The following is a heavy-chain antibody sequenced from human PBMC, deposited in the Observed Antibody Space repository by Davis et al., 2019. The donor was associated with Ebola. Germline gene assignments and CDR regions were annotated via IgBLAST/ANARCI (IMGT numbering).Heavy chain of an antibody. D-gene: IGHD6-19*01. V-gene: IGHV1-46*01. CDR2: ISPRTGT. CDR1: GYTFTNYN. J-gene: IGHJ4*02. CDR3: ARDNTGWSVDY. Sequence: AASVKVSCKASGYTFTNYNMHWVRQAPGQGLEWMAIISPRTGTRYAQKFQGRITVTRDTSTSTVYMEPSSLRSEDTAVYYCARDNTGWSVDYWGLGALVTVSS.